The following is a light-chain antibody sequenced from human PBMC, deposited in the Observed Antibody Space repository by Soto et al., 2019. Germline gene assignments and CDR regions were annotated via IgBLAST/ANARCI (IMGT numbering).Light chain of an antibody. CDR1: QNIERW. CDR2: DVS. V-gene: IGKV1-5*01. CDR3: QQFKSDTWT. Sequence: DIQMTQSPSTLSGSVGDRVTITCRASQNIERWLAWYQQKPGKAPKLLLYDVSSLESGVPSRFSGSGSATEFILTINGLQPDDFATYFCQQFKSDTWTFGQGTKVDIK. J-gene: IGKJ1*01.